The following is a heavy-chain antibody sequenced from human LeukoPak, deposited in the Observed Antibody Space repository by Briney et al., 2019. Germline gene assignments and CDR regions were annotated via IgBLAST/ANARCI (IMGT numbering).Heavy chain of an antibody. V-gene: IGHV3-48*01. CDR2: ISSSSSTI. D-gene: IGHD6-19*01. CDR1: GFAFSSYS. J-gene: IGHJ6*03. Sequence: RGSLRLSCAASGFAFSSYSMNWVRQAPGKGLEWVSYISSSSSTIYYADSVKGRFTISRDNAKNSLYLQMNSLRAEDTAVYYCARGGIAVAGDYYYYYMDVWGKGTTVTVSS. CDR3: ARGGIAVAGDYYYYYMDV.